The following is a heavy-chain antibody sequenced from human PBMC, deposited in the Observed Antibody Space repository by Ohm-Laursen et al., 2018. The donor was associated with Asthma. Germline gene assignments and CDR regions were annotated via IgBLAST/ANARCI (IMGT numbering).Heavy chain of an antibody. CDR1: GFTFSSYA. V-gene: IGHV3-30-3*01. J-gene: IGHJ4*02. Sequence: SLRLSCAATGFTFSSYAMHWVRQAPGKGLEWVAVISYDGSNKYYADSVKGRFTISRDNSKNTLYLQMNSLRAEDTAVYYCAKEGSSWTGIDYWGQGTLVTVSS. CDR2: ISYDGSNK. D-gene: IGHD6-13*01. CDR3: AKEGSSWTGIDY.